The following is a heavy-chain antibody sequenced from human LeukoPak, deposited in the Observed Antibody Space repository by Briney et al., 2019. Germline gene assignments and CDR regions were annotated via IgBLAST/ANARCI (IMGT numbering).Heavy chain of an antibody. D-gene: IGHD6-19*01. CDR2: IYHSGST. Sequence: KPSGTLSLTCAVSGGSISSSNWWSWVRQPPGKGLEWIGEIYHSGSTNYNPSLKSRVTISVDKSKNQFSLKLSSVTAADTAVYYCARPYSSGRSNFDYWGQGTLVTVSS. V-gene: IGHV4-4*02. J-gene: IGHJ4*02. CDR1: GGSISSSNW. CDR3: ARPYSSGRSNFDY.